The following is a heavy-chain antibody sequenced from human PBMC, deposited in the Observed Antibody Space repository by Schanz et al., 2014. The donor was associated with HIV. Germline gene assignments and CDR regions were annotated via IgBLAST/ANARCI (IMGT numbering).Heavy chain of an antibody. CDR2: FSGSGGST. J-gene: IGHJ3*02. CDR3: AKTTWGRRVDAFDI. CDR1: GFTFSTYW. D-gene: IGHD3-16*01. Sequence: VQLVESGGGVVQPGRSLRLSCAASGFTFSTYWMHWVRQAPGKGLEWVSGFSGSGGSTYYADSVKGRFTISRDNSKKKLYLQMNSRRAEDTAVYYCAKTTWGRRVDAFDIWGQGTMVTVSS. V-gene: IGHV3-23*04.